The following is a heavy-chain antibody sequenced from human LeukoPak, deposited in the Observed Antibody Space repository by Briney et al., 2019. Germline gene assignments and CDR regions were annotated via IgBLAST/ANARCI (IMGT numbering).Heavy chain of an antibody. CDR2: FDPEDGET. V-gene: IGHV1-24*01. CDR3: ATQRRYGSGSYYYYMDV. Sequence: ASVRVSCKVSGYTLTELSMHWVRQAPGKGLEWMGGFDPEDGETIYAQKFQGRVTMTEDTSTDTAYMELSSLRSEDTAVYYCATQRRYGSGSYYYYMDVWGKGTTVTVSS. D-gene: IGHD3-10*01. J-gene: IGHJ6*03. CDR1: GYTLTELS.